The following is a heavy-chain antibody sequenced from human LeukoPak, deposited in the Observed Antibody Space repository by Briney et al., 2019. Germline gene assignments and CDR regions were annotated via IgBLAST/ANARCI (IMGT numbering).Heavy chain of an antibody. D-gene: IGHD7-27*01. CDR1: GFTFSDYY. V-gene: IGHV3-11*04. CDR3: ASANWGSGAFDI. CDR2: ISSSGSTI. Sequence: GGSLRLSCAASGFTFSDYYMSWIRQAPGKGLEWVSYISSSGSTIYYADSVKGRFTISRDNSKNTLYLQMNSLRAEDTAVYYCASANWGSGAFDIWGQGTMVTVSS. J-gene: IGHJ3*02.